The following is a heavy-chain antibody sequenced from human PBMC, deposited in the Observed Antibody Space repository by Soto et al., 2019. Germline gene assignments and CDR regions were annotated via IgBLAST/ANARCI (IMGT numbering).Heavy chain of an antibody. CDR2: IYHSGST. J-gene: IGHJ6*02. Sequence: SETLSLTCAVSGGSISSGGYSWSWIRQPPGKGLEWIGYIYHSGSTYYNPSLKSRVTISVDRSKNQFSLKLSSVTAADTAVYYCARESRYSYGYGRLGMDVWGQGTTVTVSS. CDR3: ARESRYSYGYGRLGMDV. D-gene: IGHD5-18*01. CDR1: GGSISSGGYS. V-gene: IGHV4-30-2*01.